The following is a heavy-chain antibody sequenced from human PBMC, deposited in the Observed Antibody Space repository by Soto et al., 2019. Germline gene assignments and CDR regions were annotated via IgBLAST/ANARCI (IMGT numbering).Heavy chain of an antibody. CDR3: ARDLIVVVPAVSGAFDI. J-gene: IGHJ3*02. V-gene: IGHV3-30-3*01. D-gene: IGHD2-2*01. Sequence: GGSLRLSCAASGFTFSSYAMHWVRQAPGKGLEWVAVISYDGSNKYYADSVKGRFTISRDNSKNTLYLQTNSLRAEDTAVYYCARDLIVVVPAVSGAFDIWGQGTMVTVSS. CDR1: GFTFSSYA. CDR2: ISYDGSNK.